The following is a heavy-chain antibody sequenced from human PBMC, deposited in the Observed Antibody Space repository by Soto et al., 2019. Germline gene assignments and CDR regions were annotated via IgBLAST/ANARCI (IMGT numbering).Heavy chain of an antibody. Sequence: EVQLVESGGGLVQPGESLRLSCAASGFTFSAHWMHWVRQAPGKGLVWLSRIKSDGTDITYADSVRGRFTISRDNAKNTLFLQMNSLRPEDTAVYYCGPGYDSNWYYTLASWGQGTLVTVSP. CDR2: IKSDGTDI. J-gene: IGHJ5*02. D-gene: IGHD6-13*01. V-gene: IGHV3-74*03. CDR3: GPGYDSNWYYTLAS. CDR1: GFTFSAHW.